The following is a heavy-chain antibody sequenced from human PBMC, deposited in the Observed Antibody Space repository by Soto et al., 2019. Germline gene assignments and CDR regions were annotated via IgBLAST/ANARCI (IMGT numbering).Heavy chain of an antibody. CDR1: VLPFSSYA. CDR3: ANPYTTSWYSFDY. D-gene: IGHD2-2*01. CDR2: ISGSGTST. J-gene: IGHJ4*02. V-gene: IGHV3-23*01. Sequence: GGSLRLSCAASVLPFSSYAMSWVRQAPGKGLEWVSAISGSGTSTYYADSVKGRFTISRDDSKNTLYLQMNSLRAEDTAVYYCANPYTTSWYSFDYWGQGTLVTVSS.